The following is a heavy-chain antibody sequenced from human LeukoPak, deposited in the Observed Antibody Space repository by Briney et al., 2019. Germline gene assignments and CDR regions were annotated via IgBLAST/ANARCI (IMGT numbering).Heavy chain of an antibody. D-gene: IGHD3-3*01. CDR3: ARDPYDFWSGYFGY. V-gene: IGHV1-69*13. J-gene: IGHJ4*02. CDR2: IIPIFGTA. Sequence: SVKVSCKASGYTFTSYGISWVRQAPGQGLEWMGGIIPIFGTANYAQKFQGRVTITADESTSTAYMELSSLRSEDTAVYYCARDPYDFWSGYFGYWGQGTLVTVSS. CDR1: GYTFTSYG.